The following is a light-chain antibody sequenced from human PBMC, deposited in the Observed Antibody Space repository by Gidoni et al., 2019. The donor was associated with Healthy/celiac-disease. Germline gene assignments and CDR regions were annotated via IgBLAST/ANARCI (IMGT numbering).Light chain of an antibody. Sequence: DIQLTQPPSSLSASVGDRVTITCRASQSISSYLNWYQQKPGKDPKLLIYAASSLQSGVPSRFSGSGSGTDFTLTISSLQPEDFATYYCQQSYSTPITFXXXTRLEIK. V-gene: IGKV1-39*01. CDR2: AAS. CDR1: QSISSY. CDR3: QQSYSTPIT. J-gene: IGKJ5*01.